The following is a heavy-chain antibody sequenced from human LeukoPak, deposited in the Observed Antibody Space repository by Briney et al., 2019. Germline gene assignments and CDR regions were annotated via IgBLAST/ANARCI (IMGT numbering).Heavy chain of an antibody. D-gene: IGHD6-19*01. CDR3: ARGTAVAGTDY. CDR1: GFTFSSFE. V-gene: IGHV3-48*03. CDR2: ISSGAATI. Sequence: PGGSLRLSCAASGFTFSSFEMNWIRQAPGKGLEWVSSISSGAATIYYADSVKGRFTISRENAKNTLYLQMNSLSAEDTAVYYCARGTAVAGTDYWGQGTLVTVSS. J-gene: IGHJ4*02.